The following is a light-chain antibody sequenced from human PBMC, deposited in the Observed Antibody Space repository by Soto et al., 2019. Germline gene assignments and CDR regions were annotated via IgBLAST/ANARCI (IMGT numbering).Light chain of an antibody. J-gene: IGLJ1*01. V-gene: IGLV2-14*01. CDR2: EVS. Sequence: QSALTQPASVSGSPGQSITISCTGTSSDVGGYNYVSWYQQHPGKAPKLMIYEVSNRPSGVSNRFSGSKSGNTASLTISGLQAEDEADYYCSSYVGSNIFYVFGTGTKLTVL. CDR1: SSDVGGYNY. CDR3: SSYVGSNIFYV.